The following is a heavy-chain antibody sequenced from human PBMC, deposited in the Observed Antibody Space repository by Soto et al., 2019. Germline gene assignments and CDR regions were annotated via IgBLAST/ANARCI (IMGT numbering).Heavy chain of an antibody. Sequence: PGGSLRLSCAASGFTFSSYGMHWVRQAPGKGLEWVAVISYDGSNKYYADSVKGRFTISRDNSKNTLYLQMNSLRAEDTAVYYCLLVRGVIFDYWGQGTLVTVSS. CDR1: GFTFSSYG. CDR2: ISYDGSNK. D-gene: IGHD3-10*01. CDR3: LLVRGVIFDY. V-gene: IGHV3-30*03. J-gene: IGHJ4*02.